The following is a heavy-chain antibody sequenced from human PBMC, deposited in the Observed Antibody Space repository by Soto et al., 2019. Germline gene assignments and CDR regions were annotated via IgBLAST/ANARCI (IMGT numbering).Heavy chain of an antibody. CDR1: GGSISSGGYY. Sequence: SETLSLTCTVSGGSISSGGYYWSWIRQHPGKGLEWIGYIYYSGSTYYNPSLKSRVTISVDTSKNQFSLKLSSVTAADTAVYYCARMYYYDSSDAFDIWGQGTMVTV. V-gene: IGHV4-31*03. J-gene: IGHJ3*02. CDR2: IYYSGST. D-gene: IGHD3-22*01. CDR3: ARMYYYDSSDAFDI.